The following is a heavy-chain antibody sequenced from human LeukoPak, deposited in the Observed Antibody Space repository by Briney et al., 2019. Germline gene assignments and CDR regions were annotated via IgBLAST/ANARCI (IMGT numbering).Heavy chain of an antibody. V-gene: IGHV1-2*02. Sequence: ASVNVSCKASGYTFTGYYMHWVRQAPGQGLEWMGWINPNSGGTNYAQKFQGRVTMTRDTSISTAYMELSRLRSDDTAVYYCAREVVVVPAAMAGGDYWGQGTLVTVSS. CDR3: AREVVVVPAAMAGGDY. J-gene: IGHJ4*02. CDR2: INPNSGGT. D-gene: IGHD2-2*01. CDR1: GYTFTGYY.